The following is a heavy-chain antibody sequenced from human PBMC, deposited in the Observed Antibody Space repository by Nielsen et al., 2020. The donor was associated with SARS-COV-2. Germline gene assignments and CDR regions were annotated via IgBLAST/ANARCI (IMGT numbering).Heavy chain of an antibody. V-gene: IGHV3-23*01. CDR3: AKEVRDTATSYYYYYGMDV. Sequence: AISGSGVSTYYADSVKGRFTISRDNSKNTLYLQMNSLRAEDTAVYYCAKEVRDTATSYYYYYGMDVWGQGTTVTVSS. CDR2: ISGSGVST. D-gene: IGHD5-18*01. J-gene: IGHJ6*02.